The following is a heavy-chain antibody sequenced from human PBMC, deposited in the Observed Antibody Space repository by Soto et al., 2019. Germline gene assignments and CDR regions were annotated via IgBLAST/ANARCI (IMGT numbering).Heavy chain of an antibody. V-gene: IGHV1-18*01. CDR1: GYTFTTYG. CDR2: ISAYNGNT. CDR3: ARSGDPVDYFYYYGMDV. J-gene: IGHJ6*02. D-gene: IGHD4-17*01. Sequence: ASVKVSCKASGYTFTTYGSSWVRQAPGQGLEWMGWISAYNGNTNYALKFQGRVTMTTDTSTSTAYMELRSLRSDDTAVYYCARSGDPVDYFYYYGMDVWGQGTTVTVSS.